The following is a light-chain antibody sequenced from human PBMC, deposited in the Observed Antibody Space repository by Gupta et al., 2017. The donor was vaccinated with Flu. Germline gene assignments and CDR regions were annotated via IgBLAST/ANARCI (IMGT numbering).Light chain of an antibody. CDR1: SSDVGGHNY. CDR2: EVT. J-gene: IGLJ1*01. CDR3: SSLAGSNTYV. Sequence: QSALTQPPSASGSPGQSVTISCTGTSSDVGGHNYVSWYQHHPNKDPKVIISEVTKRPSGVPDRFSGSKSGNTASLTVSGLQAEDEAIYYCSSLAGSNTYVFGTGTKVTV. V-gene: IGLV2-8*01.